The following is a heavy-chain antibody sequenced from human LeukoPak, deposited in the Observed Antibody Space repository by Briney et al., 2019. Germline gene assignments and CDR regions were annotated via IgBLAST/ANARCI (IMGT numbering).Heavy chain of an antibody. CDR3: ARANDYMSAMEV. Sequence: PSETLSLTCTVSGDSISSYYRSWIRQPPGKGLEWIGYIYNSGSTKYNPSLRSRVTISVDTSKNHFSLKVSSVTAADTAMYYCARANDYMSAMEVWGKGTTVTVSS. CDR1: GDSISSYY. CDR2: IYNSGST. J-gene: IGHJ6*03. D-gene: IGHD1-1*01. V-gene: IGHV4-59*01.